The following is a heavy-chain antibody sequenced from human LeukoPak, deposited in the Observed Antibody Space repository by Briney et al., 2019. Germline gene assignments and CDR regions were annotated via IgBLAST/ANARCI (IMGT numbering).Heavy chain of an antibody. CDR1: GFTFSSYA. CDR2: ISDDGSNK. D-gene: IGHD4-17*01. J-gene: IGHJ4*02. CDR3: ARDTHYGSPNYFDY. Sequence: PGGPLRLSCAASGFTFSSYAMHWVRQAPGKGLEWVTLISDDGSNKYYADSVKGRFTISRDNSKNTLYLQMNSLRPEDTAVYYCARDTHYGSPNYFDYWGQGTLVTVSS. V-gene: IGHV3-30-3*01.